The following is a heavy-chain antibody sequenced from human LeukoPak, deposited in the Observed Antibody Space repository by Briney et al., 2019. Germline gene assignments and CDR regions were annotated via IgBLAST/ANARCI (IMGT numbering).Heavy chain of an antibody. D-gene: IGHD2-2*01. CDR2: INTNTGNP. J-gene: IGHJ5*02. V-gene: IGHV7-4-1*02. CDR3: ARLSGPGARAWFDP. Sequence: ASVKVSCKASGYTFTSYAMNWVRQAPGQGLEWMGWINTNTGNPTYAQGFTGRFVFSLDTPVSTAYLQISSLKAEDTAVYYCARLSGPGARAWFDPWGQGTLVTVSS. CDR1: GYTFTSYA.